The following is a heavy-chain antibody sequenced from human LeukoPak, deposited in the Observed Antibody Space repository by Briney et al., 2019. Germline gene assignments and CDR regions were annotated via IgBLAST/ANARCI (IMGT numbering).Heavy chain of an antibody. CDR2: VNSDGSWT. CDR3: VSFYETN. CDR1: GNYW. J-gene: IGHJ4*02. Sequence: PGGSLRLSCAASGNYWMHWVRQAPGKGLVWVSHVNSDGSWTSHADSVKGRFTISKDNAKNTVYLQMNNLRTEDTVVYYCVSFYETNWGRGTLVTVSS. V-gene: IGHV3-74*01. D-gene: IGHD2-2*01.